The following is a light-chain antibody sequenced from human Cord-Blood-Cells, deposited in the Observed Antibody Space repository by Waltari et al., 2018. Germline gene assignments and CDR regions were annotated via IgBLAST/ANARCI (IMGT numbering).Light chain of an antibody. CDR2: EGS. CDR1: STAVGRFNL. Sequence: QSALTQPAPVSGSPGQSITPSCTGTSTAVGRFNLASWYHQHPGKAPKLMIYEGSKRPSGVSNRFSGSKSGNTASLTISGLQAEDEADYYCCSYAGSSTWVFGGGTKLTVL. V-gene: IGLV2-23*01. CDR3: CSYAGSSTWV. J-gene: IGLJ3*02.